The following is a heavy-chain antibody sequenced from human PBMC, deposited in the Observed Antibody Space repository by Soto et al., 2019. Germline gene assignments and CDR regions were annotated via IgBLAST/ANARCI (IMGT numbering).Heavy chain of an antibody. CDR3: ARGRGEVVVPAATPRGWFDP. CDR1: GYTFTGYY. V-gene: IGHV1-2*04. D-gene: IGHD2-2*01. CDR2: INPNSGGT. J-gene: IGHJ5*02. Sequence: ASVKVSCKASGYTFTGYYMHWVRQAPGQGLEWMGWINPNSGGTNYAQKFQGWVTMTRDTSISTAYMELSRLRSDDTAVYYCARGRGEVVVPAATPRGWFDPWGQGTLVTVSS.